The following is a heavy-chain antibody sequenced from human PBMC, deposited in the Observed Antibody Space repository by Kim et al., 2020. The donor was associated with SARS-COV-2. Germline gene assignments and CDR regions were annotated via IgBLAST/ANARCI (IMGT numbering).Heavy chain of an antibody. Sequence: SETLSLTCTVSGGSISSYYWSWIRQPAGKGLEWIGRIYTSGSTNYNPSLKSRVTMSVDTSKNQFSLKLSSVTAADTAVYYCARGGEDIVVVPAAMPRNKYYYYYGMDVWGQGTTVTVSS. D-gene: IGHD2-2*01. CDR2: IYTSGST. CDR1: GGSISSYY. V-gene: IGHV4-4*07. J-gene: IGHJ6*02. CDR3: ARGGEDIVVVPAAMPRNKYYYYYGMDV.